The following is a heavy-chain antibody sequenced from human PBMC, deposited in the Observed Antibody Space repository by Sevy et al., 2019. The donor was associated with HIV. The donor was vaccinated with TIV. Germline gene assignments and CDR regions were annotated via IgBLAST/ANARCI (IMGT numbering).Heavy chain of an antibody. D-gene: IGHD3-16*01. Sequence: QSQTLSLTCVISGDSVSSNSAAWNWIRQSPSRGLEWLGRTHYRSKWYNDYAVSVKGRISINADTSKNQFSLQLNSVTPEDMAVYYCARALCSSDRFGVLGALDFWGQGTMVTVSS. CDR2: THYRSKWYN. CDR1: GDSVSSNSAA. J-gene: IGHJ3*01. CDR3: ARALCSSDRFGVLGALDF. V-gene: IGHV6-1*01.